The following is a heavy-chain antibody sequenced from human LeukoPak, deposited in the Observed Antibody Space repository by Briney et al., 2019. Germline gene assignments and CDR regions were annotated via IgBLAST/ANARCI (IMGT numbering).Heavy chain of an antibody. Sequence: PSETLSLTCAVYGGSFSGYYWTWIRQSPGKGLEWIGEINHSGSTNYNPSLKSRVTISVDTSKNQFSLKLSSVTAADTAVYYCATYYDSSGPNGRWFDPWGQGTLVTVSS. CDR2: INHSGST. J-gene: IGHJ5*02. D-gene: IGHD3-22*01. V-gene: IGHV4-34*01. CDR1: GGSFSGYY. CDR3: ATYYDSSGPNGRWFDP.